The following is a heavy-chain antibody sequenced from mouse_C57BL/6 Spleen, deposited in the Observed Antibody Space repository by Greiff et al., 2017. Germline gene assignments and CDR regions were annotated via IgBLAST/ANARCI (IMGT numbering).Heavy chain of an antibody. CDR1: GFTFSDYG. CDR2: ISSGSSTI. Sequence: EVKLMESGGGLVKPGGSLKLSCAASGFTFSDYGMHWVRQAPEKGLEWVAYISSGSSTIYYADTVKGRFTISRDNAKNTLFLQMTSLRSEDTAMYYCARGNDGYYGYFDYWGQGTTLTVSS. J-gene: IGHJ2*01. V-gene: IGHV5-17*01. CDR3: ARGNDGYYGYFDY. D-gene: IGHD2-3*01.